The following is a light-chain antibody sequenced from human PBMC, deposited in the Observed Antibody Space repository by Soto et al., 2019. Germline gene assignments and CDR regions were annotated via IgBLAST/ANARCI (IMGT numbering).Light chain of an antibody. CDR3: PQCHNNPT. CDR1: QNINTY. Sequence: IQMTQSPSSLSASVGDRVTITCRASQNINTYLNWYQQKPGKAPKLLIYAASTLQSGVPSRFSGSGSGADFTLTISSLQPEDFATYYCPQCHNNPTFGPGTKVDIK. V-gene: IGKV1-39*01. CDR2: AAS. J-gene: IGKJ3*01.